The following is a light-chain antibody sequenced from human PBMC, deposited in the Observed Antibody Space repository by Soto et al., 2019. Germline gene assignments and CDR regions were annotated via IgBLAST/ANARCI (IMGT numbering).Light chain of an antibody. CDR1: SSDVGAYNF. V-gene: IGLV2-14*01. J-gene: IGLJ1*01. CDR2: EVT. Sequence: QSVLTQPASVSGSPGQSITISCTGSSSDVGAYNFVSWYQHHPGRAPKLILYEVTTRPSGVSSRFSGSKSGTSASLAITGLQAEDEADYYCQSYDSSLSGYVFGTGTKLTVL. CDR3: QSYDSSLSGYV.